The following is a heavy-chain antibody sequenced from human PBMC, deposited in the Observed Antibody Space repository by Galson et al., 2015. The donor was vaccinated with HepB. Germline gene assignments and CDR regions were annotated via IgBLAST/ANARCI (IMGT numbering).Heavy chain of an antibody. Sequence: TLSLTCTVSGGSISSGGYYWSWIRQHPGKGLEWIGYIYYSGSTYYNPSLKSRVTISVDTSKNQFSLKLSSVTAADTAVYYCARAPLAPVVGVVVEARFDPWGQGTLVTVSS. D-gene: IGHD2-15*01. CDR2: IYYSGST. V-gene: IGHV4-31*03. CDR1: GGSISSGGYY. CDR3: ARAPLAPVVGVVVEARFDP. J-gene: IGHJ5*02.